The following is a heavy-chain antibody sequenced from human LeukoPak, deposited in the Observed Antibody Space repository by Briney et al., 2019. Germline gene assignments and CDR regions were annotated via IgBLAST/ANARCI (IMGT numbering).Heavy chain of an antibody. Sequence: GASVKVSCKASGYTFTSYGISWVRQTPGQGLEWMGWISAYNGNTNYAQKLQGRVTMTRNTSISTAYMELSSLRSEDTAVYYCARLIDTAMVTRDYWGQGTLVTVSS. J-gene: IGHJ4*02. D-gene: IGHD5-18*01. CDR1: GYTFTSYG. V-gene: IGHV1-18*01. CDR3: ARLIDTAMVTRDY. CDR2: ISAYNGNT.